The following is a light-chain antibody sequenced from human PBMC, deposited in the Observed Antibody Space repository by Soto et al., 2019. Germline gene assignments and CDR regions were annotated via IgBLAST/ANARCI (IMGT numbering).Light chain of an antibody. CDR2: EVR. CDR1: SSDVGDYNS. CDR3: SSYAGSNAYV. V-gene: IGLV2-8*01. J-gene: IGLJ1*01. Sequence: QSVLTQPPSASGSPGQSVTISCTGTSSDVGDYNSVSWYQQYPGKAPKVIIYEVRKRPSGVPGRFSGSKSGTTASLTVSGLQAEDEADYYCSSYAGSNAYVFGTGTKLTVL.